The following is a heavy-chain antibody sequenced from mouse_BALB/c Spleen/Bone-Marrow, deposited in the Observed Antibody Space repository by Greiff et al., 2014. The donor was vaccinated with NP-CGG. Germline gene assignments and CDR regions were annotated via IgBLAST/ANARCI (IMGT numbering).Heavy chain of an antibody. CDR2: IDPANGNT. D-gene: IGHD1-1*01. Sequence: EVQVVESGAGLVKPGASVKLSCTASGFNIKDTYMHWVKQRPEQGLEWIGRIDPANGNTKYDPKFQGKATITADTSSNTAYLQLSSLTSEDTAVYYCAPYYYGSSLFAYWGQGTLVTVSA. CDR1: GFNIKDTY. J-gene: IGHJ3*01. CDR3: APYYYGSSLFAY. V-gene: IGHV14-3*02.